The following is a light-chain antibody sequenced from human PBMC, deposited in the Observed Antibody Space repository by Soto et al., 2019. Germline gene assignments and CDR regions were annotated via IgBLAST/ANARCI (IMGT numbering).Light chain of an antibody. J-gene: IGKJ1*01. CDR3: QQYGSSGT. Sequence: EVVLTQSPATLSLSPGERATHSCRASQSVSNNYLAWYQQKPGQAPRLLIYGASNRATGIPDRFSGSGSGTDFTLTISRLEPEDFAVYYCQQYGSSGTFGQGTKVDIK. CDR1: QSVSNNY. V-gene: IGKV3-20*01. CDR2: GAS.